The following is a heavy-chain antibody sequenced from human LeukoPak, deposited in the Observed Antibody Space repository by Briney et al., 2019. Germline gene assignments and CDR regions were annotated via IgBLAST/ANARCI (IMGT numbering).Heavy chain of an antibody. D-gene: IGHD5-18*01. CDR3: ASVWRALGYTIDY. J-gene: IGHJ4*02. Sequence: PGRSLRLSCAASGFTFSSYWMHWVRQAPGKGLVWVSRINSDGSSTSYADSVKGRFTISRDNAKNTLYLQMNSLRVEDTAVYYCASVWRALGYTIDYWGQGTQVAVSS. CDR1: GFTFSSYW. CDR2: INSDGSST. V-gene: IGHV3-74*01.